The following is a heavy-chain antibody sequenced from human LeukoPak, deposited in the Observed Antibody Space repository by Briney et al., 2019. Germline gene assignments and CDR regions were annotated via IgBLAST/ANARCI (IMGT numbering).Heavy chain of an antibody. V-gene: IGHV1-24*01. CDR2: VDPEDGET. D-gene: IGHD3-22*01. CDR1: GHTLTEIS. CDR3: VTHFDSSGPDAFDI. J-gene: IGHJ3*02. Sequence: ASVKVSCKASGHTLTEISMHWVRQAPGKGFEWMGGVDPEDGETIYAQKFQGRVTMTDDPSTDTAHMELSSLRSEDTAVYYCVTHFDSSGPDAFDIWGQGTMVTVSS.